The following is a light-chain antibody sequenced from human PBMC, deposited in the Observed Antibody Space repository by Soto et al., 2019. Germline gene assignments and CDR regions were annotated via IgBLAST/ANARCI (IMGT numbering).Light chain of an antibody. J-gene: IGKJ1*01. Sequence: DIQLTQSPSFLSASVGDRVTITCRASQGISSYLAWYQQKPGKAPKLLIYAASTLQSAVTSRFSGSGLRTEFTLTISSLQTEDFATYYYQPLNRYPRTFGQGTKVEIK. V-gene: IGKV1-9*01. CDR1: QGISSY. CDR3: QPLNRYPRT. CDR2: AAS.